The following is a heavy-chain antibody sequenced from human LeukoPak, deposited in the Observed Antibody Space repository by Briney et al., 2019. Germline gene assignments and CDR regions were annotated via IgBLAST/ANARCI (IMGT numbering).Heavy chain of an antibody. CDR1: GFTFDDYA. V-gene: IGHV3-9*01. D-gene: IGHD2-2*01. CDR2: ISWNSGSI. CDR3: ANLGSAGCRRITSCSAYMDV. Sequence: GGSLRLSCAASGFTFDDYAMHWVRQAPGRGLEWVSGISWNSGSIGYADSVKGRFTISRDNAKNSLYLQMNSLRDEDTALYYCANLGSAGCRRITSCSAYMDVWGKGTTVTVSS. J-gene: IGHJ6*03.